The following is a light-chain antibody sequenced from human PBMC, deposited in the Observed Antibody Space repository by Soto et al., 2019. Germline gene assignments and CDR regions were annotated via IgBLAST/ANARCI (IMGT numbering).Light chain of an antibody. V-gene: IGKV3-20*01. J-gene: IGKJ2*01. CDR3: QQYGSPPQT. CDR1: QRLTGSS. CDR2: DAS. Sequence: EIVLTQSPGTLSLSPGERATLSCRASQRLTGSSLGWYQQKPGQAPRLLIYDASRRATGIPDRFSGSESGTDFTLIISRLEPEDFAVYYCQQYGSPPQTFGQGTKVEIK.